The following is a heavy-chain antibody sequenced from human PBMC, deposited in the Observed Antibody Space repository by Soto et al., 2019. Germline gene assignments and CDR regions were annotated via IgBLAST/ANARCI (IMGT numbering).Heavy chain of an antibody. J-gene: IGHJ4*02. Sequence: QLQLQESGPGLVKPSETLSLTCTVSGGSISSSSYYWGWIRQPPGKGLEWIGSIYYSGSTYYNPSLKSRVTISVDTSKNQFSLKLSSVTAADTAVYYGARRGKYSYGSKYYFDYWGQGTLVTVSS. D-gene: IGHD5-18*01. CDR1: GGSISSSSYY. V-gene: IGHV4-39*01. CDR2: IYYSGST. CDR3: ARRGKYSYGSKYYFDY.